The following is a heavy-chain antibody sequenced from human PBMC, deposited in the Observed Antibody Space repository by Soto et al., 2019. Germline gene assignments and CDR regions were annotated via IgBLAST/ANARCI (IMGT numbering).Heavy chain of an antibody. CDR1: GYTFTSYY. D-gene: IGHD3-22*01. J-gene: IGHJ4*02. CDR2: INPSGGST. Sequence: ASVKVSCKESGYTFTSYYMHWVRQAPGQGLEWMGIINPSGGSTSYAQKFQGRVTMTRDTSTSTVYMELSSLRSEDTAVYYCARDLRVHYYDSSGYPYYFDYWGQGTLVNVSS. V-gene: IGHV1-46*01. CDR3: ARDLRVHYYDSSGYPYYFDY.